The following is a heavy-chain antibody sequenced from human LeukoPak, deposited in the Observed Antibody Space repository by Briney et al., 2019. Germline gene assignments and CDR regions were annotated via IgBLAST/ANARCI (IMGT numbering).Heavy chain of an antibody. CDR2: IYYSGST. J-gene: IGHJ4*01. D-gene: IGHD2-15*01. CDR1: GGPISPYH. Sequence: SETLSLTCTVSGGPISPYHWNWIRQPPGQGLGWIGYIYYSGSTYYNPSRKNRVTISVDTSNFQCSLKLNSVTAADTAVYYCARAGYSGNSKTFDYWGHGTLVTVSA. V-gene: IGHV4-59*12. CDR3: ARAGYSGNSKTFDY.